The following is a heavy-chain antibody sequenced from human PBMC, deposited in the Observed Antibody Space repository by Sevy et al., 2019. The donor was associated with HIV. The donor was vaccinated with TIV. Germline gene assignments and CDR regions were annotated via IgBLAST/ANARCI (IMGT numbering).Heavy chain of an antibody. CDR3: AGSLNIVLVYGMDV. CDR1: GYTFTSYA. D-gene: IGHD2-21*01. Sequence: ASVKVSCKASGYTFTSYAMNWVRQAPGQGLEWMGWINTNTGNPTYAQGFTGRFVFSLDTSVSTAYLQISSLKAEDTAVYYCAGSLNIVLVYGMDVWGQGTTVTVSS. J-gene: IGHJ6*02. CDR2: INTNTGNP. V-gene: IGHV7-4-1*02.